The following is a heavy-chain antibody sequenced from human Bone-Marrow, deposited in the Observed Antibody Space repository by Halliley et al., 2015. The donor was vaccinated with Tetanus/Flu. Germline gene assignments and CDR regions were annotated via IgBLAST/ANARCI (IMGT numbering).Heavy chain of an antibody. CDR2: INAGSGDT. CDR3: ARDKPVTNFHYYGLDV. D-gene: IGHD2-8*01. J-gene: IGHJ6*02. Sequence: INAGSGDTKYSQNFQGRVSITRDTSTSTAYMELSSLRSEDTAVYYCARDKPVTNFHYYGLDVWGQGTTVTVSS. V-gene: IGHV1-3*01.